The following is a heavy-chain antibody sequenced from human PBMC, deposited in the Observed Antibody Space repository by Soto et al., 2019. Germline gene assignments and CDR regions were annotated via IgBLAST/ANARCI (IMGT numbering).Heavy chain of an antibody. CDR2: ISSSSSYI. D-gene: IGHD3-10*01. V-gene: IGHV3-21*01. Sequence: PGGSLRLSCAASGFTFSSYSMNWVRQAPGKGLEWVSSISSSSSYIYYADSVKGRFTISRDNAKNSLYLQMNSLRAEDTAVYYCARLRITMVRGRVHYGMDVWGQGTTVTVSS. J-gene: IGHJ6*02. CDR3: ARLRITMVRGRVHYGMDV. CDR1: GFTFSSYS.